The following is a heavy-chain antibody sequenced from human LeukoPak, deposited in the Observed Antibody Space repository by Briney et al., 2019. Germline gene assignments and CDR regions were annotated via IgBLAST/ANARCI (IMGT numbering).Heavy chain of an antibody. CDR2: ISSSGGST. CDR3: ARAKRGYSYGYYHYFDY. CDR1: GFTFSSYG. D-gene: IGHD5-18*01. V-gene: IGHV3-23*01. J-gene: IGHJ4*02. Sequence: GGSLRLSCAASGFTFSSYGMSWVRQAPGKGLEWVSTISSSGGSTYYADSVKGRFTISRDNSKNTLYLQMNSLRAEDTAVYYCARAKRGYSYGYYHYFDYWGQGTLVTVSS.